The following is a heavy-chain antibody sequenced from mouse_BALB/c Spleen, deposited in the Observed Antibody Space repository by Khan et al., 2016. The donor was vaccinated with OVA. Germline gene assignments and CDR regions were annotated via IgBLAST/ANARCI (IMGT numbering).Heavy chain of an antibody. CDR2: INPSNGRT. CDR3: ARVITRDY. J-gene: IGHJ2*01. CDR1: GYTFTSYW. Sequence: QVQLQQSGAELVKPGASVKLSCKDSGYTFTSYWMHWVKQRPGQGLEWIGEINPSNGRTNYNEKFKSKATLTVDKSSSTAYMQLSSPTSEDSAVYYCARVITRDYWGQGTTLTVSS. D-gene: IGHD6-1*01. V-gene: IGHV1S81*02.